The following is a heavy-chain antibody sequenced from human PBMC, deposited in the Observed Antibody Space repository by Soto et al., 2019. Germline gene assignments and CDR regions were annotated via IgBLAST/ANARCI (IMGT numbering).Heavy chain of an antibody. V-gene: IGHV3-11*05. Sequence: PGGSLRLSCAASGFTFSDYFMSWIRQAPGKGLEWVSFISGSSTNTKYADSVKGRFTISRDNAKNSLHLQMNSSVTAADTAVYYCARVNVVVGNWFDPWGQGTLVTVSS. J-gene: IGHJ5*02. CDR3: ARVNVVVGNWFDP. D-gene: IGHD2-15*01. CDR1: GFTFSDYF. CDR2: ISGSSTNT.